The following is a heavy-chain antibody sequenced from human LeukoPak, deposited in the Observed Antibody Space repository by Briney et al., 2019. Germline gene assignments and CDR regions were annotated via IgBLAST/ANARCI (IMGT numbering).Heavy chain of an antibody. CDR1: GFTFSTYA. Sequence: GGSLRLSCAASGFTFSTYAMSWVRQAPGKGLEWVSSISSSAYDIFDADSVKGRFTISRDNSKNTLYLQMNSLRAEDTAVYYCAKDEGYCSGGSCYLGAFDIWGQGTMVTVSS. J-gene: IGHJ3*02. V-gene: IGHV3-23*01. D-gene: IGHD2-15*01. CDR3: AKDEGYCSGGSCYLGAFDI. CDR2: ISSSAYDI.